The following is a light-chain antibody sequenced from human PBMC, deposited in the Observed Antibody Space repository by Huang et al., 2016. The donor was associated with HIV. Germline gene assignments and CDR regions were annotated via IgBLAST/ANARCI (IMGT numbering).Light chain of an antibody. CDR2: DAS. Sequence: EIVLTQSPATLSFFPGQRVSPSCRASQNINTHLAWYQQRPGQPPRLLIYDASSRVPGVAARFSGGGSGTDFTLTISSLESEDFATYYCQQRVNGLTFGGGTKV. CDR1: QNINTH. V-gene: IGKV3-11*01. CDR3: QQRVNGLT. J-gene: IGKJ4*01.